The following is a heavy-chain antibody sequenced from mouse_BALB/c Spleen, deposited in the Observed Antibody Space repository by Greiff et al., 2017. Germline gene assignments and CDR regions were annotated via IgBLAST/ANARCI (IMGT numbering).Heavy chain of an antibody. D-gene: IGHD2-2*01. CDR2: ISYSGST. J-gene: IGHJ3*01. CDR3: ARNYGYDAWFAY. CDR1: GYSITSDYA. V-gene: IGHV3-2*02. Sequence: EVQLQQSGPGLVKPSQSLSLTCTVTGYSITSDYAWNWIRQFPGNKLEWMGYISYSGSTSYNPSLKSRISITRDTSKNQFFLQLNSVTTEDTATYYCARNYGYDAWFAYGGQGTLVTVSA.